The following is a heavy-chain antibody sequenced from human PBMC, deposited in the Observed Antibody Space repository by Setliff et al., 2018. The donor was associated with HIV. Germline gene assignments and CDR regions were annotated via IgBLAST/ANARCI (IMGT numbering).Heavy chain of an antibody. J-gene: IGHJ6*02. Sequence: GGSLRLSCAASGFTFSSYTMNWVRQAPGKGLEWVSSISSSSYYIYYADSVKGRFTISRENAKNSLYLQMNNVRAGDTAVYYCTRELNGHTSSHYYFGLDVWGQGTTVTVSS. V-gene: IGHV3-21*06. D-gene: IGHD6-6*01. CDR3: TRELNGHTSSHYYFGLDV. CDR1: GFTFSSYT. CDR2: ISSSSYYI.